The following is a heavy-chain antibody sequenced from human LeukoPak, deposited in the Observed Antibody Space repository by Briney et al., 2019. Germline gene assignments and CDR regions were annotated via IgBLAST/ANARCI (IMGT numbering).Heavy chain of an antibody. J-gene: IGHJ6*03. Sequence: SETLSLTCTVSGGSISSYYWSWLRQPPGKGLEWLGEINHSGSTNYNLSLKSRVTISVDTYKNKFSLKLISVLAADATVYYCARENFYRYCRSTSCYRPYYYYYMDVWGKGTTVTISS. D-gene: IGHD2-2*01. V-gene: IGHV4-34*01. CDR1: GGSISSYY. CDR2: INHSGST. CDR3: ARENFYRYCRSTSCYRPYYYYYMDV.